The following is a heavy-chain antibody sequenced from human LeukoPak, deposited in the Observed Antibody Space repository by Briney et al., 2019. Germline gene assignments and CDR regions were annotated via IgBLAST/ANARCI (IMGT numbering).Heavy chain of an antibody. CDR3: AEDESSSWKGHGMDV. CDR1: GFTFSSYG. D-gene: IGHD6-13*01. Sequence: GRSLRLSCAASGFTFSSYGMHWVRQAPGKGLEWVAVISYDGSNKYYADSVKGRFTISRDNSKNTLYLQMNSLRAEDTAVYYCAEDESSSWKGHGMDVWGQGTTVTVSS. V-gene: IGHV3-30*18. J-gene: IGHJ6*02. CDR2: ISYDGSNK.